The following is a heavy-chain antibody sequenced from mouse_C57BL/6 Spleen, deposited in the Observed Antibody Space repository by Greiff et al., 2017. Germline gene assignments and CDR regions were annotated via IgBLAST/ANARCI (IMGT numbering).Heavy chain of an antibody. J-gene: IGHJ1*03. CDR3: ARRALRRDWYFDV. D-gene: IGHD2-12*01. CDR1: GYTFTGYW. Sequence: QVQLKQSGAELMKPGASVTLSCKATGYTFTGYWIERVKQRPGHGLEWIGEILTGSGSTNYNEKFKGKATFNADTSSNTAYMQLSSLTTEDSAIYYCARRALRRDWYFDVWGTGTTVTVSS. CDR2: ILTGSGST. V-gene: IGHV1-9*01.